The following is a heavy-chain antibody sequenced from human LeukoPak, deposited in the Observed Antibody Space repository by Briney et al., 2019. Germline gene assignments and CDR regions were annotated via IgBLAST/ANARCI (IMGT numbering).Heavy chain of an antibody. CDR3: ARGIPAAPGY. CDR1: GYTFTSYA. J-gene: IGHJ4*02. D-gene: IGHD2-2*01. CDR2: INTNTGNP. Sequence: ASVKVSCKASGYTFTSYAMNWVRQASGQGLEWTGWINTNTGNPTYAQGFTGRFVFSLDTSVSTAYLQISSLKAEDTAVYYCARGIPAAPGYWGQGTLVTVSS. V-gene: IGHV7-4-1*02.